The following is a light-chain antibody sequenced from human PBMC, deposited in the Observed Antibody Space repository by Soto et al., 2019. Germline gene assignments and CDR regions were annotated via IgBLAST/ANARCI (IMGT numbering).Light chain of an antibody. V-gene: IGKV1-39*01. CDR2: AAS. J-gene: IGKJ1*01. Sequence: DIQMTQSPASLSASVGDRVTITCRASQSVSTYLNWYQQRLGEAPKLLSYAASTLQSGVPSRFSASGSGTDFTLTISSLQPEDFASYYCQQSYSTPETFGQGTKVDIK. CDR1: QSVSTY. CDR3: QQSYSTPET.